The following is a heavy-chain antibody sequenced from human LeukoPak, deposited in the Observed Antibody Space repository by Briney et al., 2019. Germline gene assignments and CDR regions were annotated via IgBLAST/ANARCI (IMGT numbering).Heavy chain of an antibody. J-gene: IGHJ4*02. CDR3: ARHYGP. Sequence: PSETLSLTCTVSGGSIRSSYYYWGWIRQPPGKGLEWIGSIYYSGSTYYNPSLKSRVTISVDTSKNQFSLKLNSVTATDTAVYYRARHYGPWGQGTLVTVSS. V-gene: IGHV4-39*01. CDR1: GGSIRSSYYY. D-gene: IGHD3-10*01. CDR2: IYYSGST.